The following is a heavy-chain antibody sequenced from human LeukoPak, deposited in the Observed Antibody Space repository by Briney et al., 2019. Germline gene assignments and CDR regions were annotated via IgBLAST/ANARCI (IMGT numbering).Heavy chain of an antibody. CDR3: AKEVAVGGRPLFVY. CDR2: IRGSDVITSGTNT. V-gene: IGHV3-23*01. CDR1: GFTFSNYA. Sequence: GGSLRLSCAASGFTFSNYAMSWVRQTPGEGLQWVSGIRGSDVITSGTNTFYADSVKGRFTISRDNSKNTLSLEVSSLRAEDTAVYYCAKEVAVGGRPLFVYWGQGILVTVSP. J-gene: IGHJ4*02. D-gene: IGHD6-19*01.